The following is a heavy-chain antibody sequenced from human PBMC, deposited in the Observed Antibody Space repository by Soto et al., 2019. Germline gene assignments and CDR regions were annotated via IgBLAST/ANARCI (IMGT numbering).Heavy chain of an antibody. D-gene: IGHD3-22*01. J-gene: IGHJ1*01. CDR3: ARDLDGLHDDNSGPYPRPG. CDR1: GGSISSDDYY. V-gene: IGHV4-30-4*01. CDR2: IHSSGSI. Sequence: SETLSLTCTVSGGSISSDDYYWSWIRQAPGRGLEWIGYIHSSGSIYYNPSLKSRATMSIDTARNQFSLKVSSVTVADTAVYYCARDLDGLHDDNSGPYPRPGWGQGTLGTGS.